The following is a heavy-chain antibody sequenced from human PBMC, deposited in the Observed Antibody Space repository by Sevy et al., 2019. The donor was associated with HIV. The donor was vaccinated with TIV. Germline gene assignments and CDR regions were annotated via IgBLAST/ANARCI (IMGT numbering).Heavy chain of an antibody. CDR2: INHSGST. D-gene: IGHD6-13*01. CDR3: ARSKGVIAAAGERYFDL. CDR1: GGSFSGYY. J-gene: IGHJ2*01. Sequence: SETLPLTCAVYGGSFSGYYWSWIRQPPGKGLEWIGEINHSGSTNYNPSLKSRVTISVDTSKNQFSLKLSSVTAADTAVYYCARSKGVIAAAGERYFDLWGRGTLVTVSS. V-gene: IGHV4-34*01.